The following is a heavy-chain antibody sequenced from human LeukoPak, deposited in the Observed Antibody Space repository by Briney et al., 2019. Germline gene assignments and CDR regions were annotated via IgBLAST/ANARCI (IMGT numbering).Heavy chain of an antibody. V-gene: IGHV1-69*05. CDR3: ARGNYYYDSSGYYDALYFDY. CDR1: GGTFSSYA. J-gene: IGHJ4*02. CDR2: IIPIFGTA. Sequence: SVKVSCKASGGTFSSYAISWVRQAPGQGLEWMGRIIPIFGTANYAQKFQGRVTITTDESTSTAYMELSSLRSEDTAVYYCARGNYYYDSSGYYDALYFDYWGQGTLVTVSS. D-gene: IGHD3-22*01.